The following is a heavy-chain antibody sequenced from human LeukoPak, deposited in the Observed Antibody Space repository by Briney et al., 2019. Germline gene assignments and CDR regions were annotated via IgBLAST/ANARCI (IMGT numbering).Heavy chain of an antibody. CDR2: INPNSGET. CDR3: ARDNWNDVFSALDY. Sequence: ASVKVSCKASGYTLSGYYIHWVRQAPGQGLEWLGWINPNSGETNYAQKCQGGVTLTRDTSISTFYMEVSRLRSEDTAVYFCARDNWNDVFSALDYWGQGTLVTVSS. CDR1: GYTLSGYY. J-gene: IGHJ4*02. D-gene: IGHD1-1*01. V-gene: IGHV1-2*02.